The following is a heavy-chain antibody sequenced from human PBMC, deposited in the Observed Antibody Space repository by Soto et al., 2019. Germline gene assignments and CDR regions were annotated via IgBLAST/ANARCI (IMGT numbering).Heavy chain of an antibody. V-gene: IGHV3-30-3*01. CDR1: GFTFSSYA. CDR3: ARSHPSSGPFDY. Sequence: PGGSLRLSCAASGFTFSSYAMHWVRQAPGKGLEWVAVISYDGSNKYYADSVKGRFTISRDNSKNTLYLQMNSLRAEDTAVYYCARSHPSSGPFDYWGQGTLVTVSS. CDR2: ISYDGSNK. J-gene: IGHJ4*02. D-gene: IGHD6-19*01.